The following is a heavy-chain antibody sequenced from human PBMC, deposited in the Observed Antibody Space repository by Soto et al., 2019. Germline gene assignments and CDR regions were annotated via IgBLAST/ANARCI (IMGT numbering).Heavy chain of an antibody. Sequence: GGSLRLSCTTSGFTFTDHAMTWFRQAPGKGPEWVSVISGSGGITYYADSVKGRFTISRDNSKNTLYLQMNNLRVEDTAVYYCAKDHLKTATSQGYFDSWGQGSLVTVST. V-gene: IGHV3-23*01. D-gene: IGHD1-1*01. CDR3: AKDHLKTATSQGYFDS. J-gene: IGHJ4*02. CDR2: ISGSGGIT. CDR1: GFTFTDHA.